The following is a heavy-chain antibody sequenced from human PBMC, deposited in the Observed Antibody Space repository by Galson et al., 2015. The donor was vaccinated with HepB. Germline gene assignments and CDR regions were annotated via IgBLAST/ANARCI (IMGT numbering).Heavy chain of an antibody. D-gene: IGHD2-21*02. CDR2: INPNSGGT. V-gene: IGHV1-2*06. J-gene: IGHJ1*01. CDR3: ARDVYCGGDCYSEYFQH. CDR1: GYTFTAYY. Sequence: SVKVSCKASGYTFTAYYMHWVRQAPGQGLEWMGRINPNSGGTKYAQKFHGRVTMTRDTSISTAYMELSRLRSDDTAVYYCARDVYCGGDCYSEYFQHWGQGTLVTVSS.